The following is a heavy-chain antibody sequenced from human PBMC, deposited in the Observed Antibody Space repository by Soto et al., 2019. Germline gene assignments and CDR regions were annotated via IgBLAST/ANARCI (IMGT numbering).Heavy chain of an antibody. CDR3: ARSGNSNGLVFDY. Sequence: SETLSLTCTVSGGSISGYYWSWIRQPPGKGPEWIGYIFYGGSTNHNPSLNGRVTMSVDTSKNYFSLRLSSVTAADTAVYYCARSGNSNGLVFDYWGQGTVVTVPQ. D-gene: IGHD5-18*01. V-gene: IGHV4-59*01. CDR2: IFYGGST. CDR1: GGSISGYY. J-gene: IGHJ4*02.